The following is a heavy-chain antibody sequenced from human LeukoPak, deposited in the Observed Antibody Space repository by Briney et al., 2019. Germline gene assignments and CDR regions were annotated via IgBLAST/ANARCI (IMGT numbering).Heavy chain of an antibody. V-gene: IGHV3-15*01. CDR3: TARTPRNDDY. D-gene: IGHD1-1*01. Sequence: GGSLRLSCAASGFTFSNAWMSWVRQAPGKGLEWVGRVKTKADGGTTDYAAPVKGRFTMSRDDSKNTLYLQMNSLKTEDTAVYYCTARTPRNDDYWGQGTLVTVSS. J-gene: IGHJ4*02. CDR2: VKTKADGGTT. CDR1: GFTFSNAW.